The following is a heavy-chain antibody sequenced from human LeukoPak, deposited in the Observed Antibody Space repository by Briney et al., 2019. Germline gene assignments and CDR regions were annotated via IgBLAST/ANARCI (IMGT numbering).Heavy chain of an antibody. D-gene: IGHD1-1*01. CDR3: ARDRSSTTGWFDP. CDR2: IFSSGSA. J-gene: IGHJ5*02. V-gene: IGHV4-4*07. CDR1: GGPISSYY. Sequence: SETLSLTCTVSGGPISSYYWSWIRQPAGKGLEWIGRIFSSGSANYNPSLKSRVTMSLDTSKNQFFLNLNSVTAADTAVYYCARDRSSTTGWFDPWGQGTLVIVSS.